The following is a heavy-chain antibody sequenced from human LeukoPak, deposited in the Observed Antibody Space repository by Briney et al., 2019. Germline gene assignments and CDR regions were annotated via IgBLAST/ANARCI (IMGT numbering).Heavy chain of an antibody. Sequence: VGSLRLSCAASGFTVSTYDMHWVRQAPGAGPEWIAYFGISGTVYYADSVRGRFTISRDNAKNSVFLQMNSLRVDDTAIYYCAGYGVYPYWGQGTPVTVSS. CDR3: AGYGVYPY. J-gene: IGHJ4*02. V-gene: IGHV3-69-1*01. CDR1: GFTVSTYD. D-gene: IGHD4-17*01. CDR2: FGISGTV.